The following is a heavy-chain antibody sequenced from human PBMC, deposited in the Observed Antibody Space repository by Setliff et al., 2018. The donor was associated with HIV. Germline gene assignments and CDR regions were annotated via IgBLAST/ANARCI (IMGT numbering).Heavy chain of an antibody. CDR1: GYSISSGYY. V-gene: IGHV4-38-2*01. J-gene: IGHJ5*02. CDR2: IYHSGKT. Sequence: PSETLSLTCAVSGYSISSGYYWGWIRQPPGKGLEWTGSIYHSGKTYYNPSLKSRLTISVDTSKNQFSLKLSSVTAADTAMYYCASRIYYYDESRVLREEGFVPWGQGTLVTVSS. D-gene: IGHD3-22*01. CDR3: ASRIYYYDESRVLREEGFVP.